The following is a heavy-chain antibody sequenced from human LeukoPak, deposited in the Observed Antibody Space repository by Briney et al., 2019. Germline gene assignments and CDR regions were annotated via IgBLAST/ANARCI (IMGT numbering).Heavy chain of an antibody. J-gene: IGHJ4*02. V-gene: IGHV3-7*01. Sequence: GGSLRLSCAASGFTFTTYWVSWVRQAPGNGLEWVAKINQDGTEKHYVDTVKGRFTISRDNAKNSLYLQMNSLRVEDTAVSYCAKVAKYYYGSETYYFFEHWGQGTPVTASS. CDR3: AKVAKYYYGSETYYFFEH. CDR2: INQDGTEK. D-gene: IGHD3-10*01. CDR1: GFTFTTYW.